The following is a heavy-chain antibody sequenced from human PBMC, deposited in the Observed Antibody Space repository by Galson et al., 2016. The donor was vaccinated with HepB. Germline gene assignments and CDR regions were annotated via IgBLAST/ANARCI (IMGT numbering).Heavy chain of an antibody. D-gene: IGHD1-26*01. J-gene: IGHJ6*02. V-gene: IGHV5-51*01. CDR1: GYRFTNYW. Sequence: QSGAEVKKPGESLKISCKGSGYRFTNYWIGWVRQMPGKGLEWMGIIFPGDSDTRYSPSFQGQVTISVDKSNSTAYLQWGSLKASDTAMYYCARQGQELAFYYYGMDVWGQGTTVTVS. CDR3: ARQGQELAFYYYGMDV. CDR2: IFPGDSDT.